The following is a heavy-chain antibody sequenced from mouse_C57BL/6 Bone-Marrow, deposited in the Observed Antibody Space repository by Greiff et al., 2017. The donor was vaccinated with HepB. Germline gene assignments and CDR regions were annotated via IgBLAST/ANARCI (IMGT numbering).Heavy chain of an antibody. CDR2: IHPNSGST. CDR3: ASEAVVATDWYFDV. D-gene: IGHD1-1*01. CDR1: GYTFTSYW. J-gene: IGHJ1*03. Sequence: QVQLKQSGAELVKPGASVKLSCKASGYTFTSYWMHWVKQRPGQGLEWIGMIHPNSGSTNYNEKFKSKATLTVDKSSSTAYMQLSSLTSEDSAVYYCASEAVVATDWYFDVWGTGTTVTVSS. V-gene: IGHV1-64*01.